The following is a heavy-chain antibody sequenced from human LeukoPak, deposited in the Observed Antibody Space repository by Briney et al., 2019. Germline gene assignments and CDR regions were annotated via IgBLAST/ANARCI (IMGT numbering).Heavy chain of an antibody. Sequence: SETLSLTCAVYGGSFSGYYWSWIRKPPGKGLEWIGEINHSGSTNYNPSLKSRVTIPVDTSKNQFSLKLSSVTAADTAVYYCARKRATLFDYWGQGTLVTVSS. J-gene: IGHJ4*02. CDR3: ARKRATLFDY. CDR1: GGSFSGYY. V-gene: IGHV4-34*01. D-gene: IGHD5-24*01. CDR2: INHSGST.